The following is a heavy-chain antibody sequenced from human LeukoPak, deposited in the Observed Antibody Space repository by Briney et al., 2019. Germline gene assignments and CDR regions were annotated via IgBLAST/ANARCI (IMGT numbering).Heavy chain of an antibody. CDR1: GFTFSSHW. CDR3: ARAGVVVGMHRFDN. V-gene: IGHV3-7*01. D-gene: IGHD2-15*01. J-gene: IGHJ4*02. Sequence: GGSLRLSCAASGFTFSSHWMSWVRQAPGKGLEWVANITLDGSKKYYVDSVKGRFTISRDNAKNSLYLQMNSLRAEDTAVYFWARAGVVVGMHRFDNWGEGTLVTVSS. CDR2: ITLDGSKK.